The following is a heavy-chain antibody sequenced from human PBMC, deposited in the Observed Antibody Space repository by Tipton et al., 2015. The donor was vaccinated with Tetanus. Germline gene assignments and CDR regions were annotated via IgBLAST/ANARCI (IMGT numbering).Heavy chain of an antibody. J-gene: IGHJ2*01. V-gene: IGHV4-4*07. CDR2: IHSSGST. CDR1: GGSVSTYY. Sequence: TLSLTCTVSGGSVSTYYWSWVRLPAGRRLEWIGRIHSSGSTTYNPSLKSRVTMSVDTSKNQFSLNLNSVTAADTAVYYCARRVGNWYFDLWGRGSLVTVSS. D-gene: IGHD2-15*01. CDR3: ARRVGNWYFDL.